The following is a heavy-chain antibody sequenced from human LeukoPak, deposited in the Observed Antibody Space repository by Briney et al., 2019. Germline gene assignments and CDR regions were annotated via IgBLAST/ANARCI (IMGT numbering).Heavy chain of an antibody. V-gene: IGHV4-61*02. CDR2: IYTGGST. CDR3: ARDPYDTSANDAFDI. CDR1: GGSISSGTYY. J-gene: IGHJ3*02. Sequence: PSETLSLTCTVSGGSISSGTYYWNWIRQPAGKGLEWIGRIYTGGSTNYNPSLKSRVTISVDTSKNQFSLKLTSVTAADTAMYYCARDPYDTSANDAFDIWGQGTMVSVSS. D-gene: IGHD3-22*01.